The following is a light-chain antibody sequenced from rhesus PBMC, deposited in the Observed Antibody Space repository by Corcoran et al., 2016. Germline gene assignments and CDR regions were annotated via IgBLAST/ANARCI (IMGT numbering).Light chain of an antibody. CDR3: LQYSNSPFT. CDR1: QPISSW. CDR2: RTS. V-gene: IGKV1-22*01. Sequence: DIQMTQSPSSLSASVGDTVTITCRASQPISSWLDWYQQKPGKAPKLLIYRTSNLQSEFPSLLIRRGSVTDFTLTITSLQPGDIATYYGLQYSNSPFTFGPGTKLDI. J-gene: IGKJ3*01.